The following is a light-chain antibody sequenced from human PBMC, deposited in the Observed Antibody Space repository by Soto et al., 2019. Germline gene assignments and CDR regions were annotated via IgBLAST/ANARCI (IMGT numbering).Light chain of an antibody. CDR2: AAS. CDR3: QQLNTLPFT. J-gene: IGKJ5*01. Sequence: IQMTQSPSSLSASVGDRLTITCRASQDISNYLNWYQQKPGKAPKLLISAASTLETGVPSKFSGSGSGTDFTFTISSLQPEDIATYYCQQLNTLPFTFGQGTRLEI. CDR1: QDISNY. V-gene: IGKV1-33*01.